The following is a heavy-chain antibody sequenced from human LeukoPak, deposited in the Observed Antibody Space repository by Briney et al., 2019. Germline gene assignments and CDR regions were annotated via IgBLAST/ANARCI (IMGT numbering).Heavy chain of an antibody. CDR1: GYTFATYF. D-gene: IGHD2-21*02. Sequence: GASVKVSCKTSGYTFATYFMHWVRQAPGQGLEWMGYIKPNSGVTNYAQEFRGRVTMTWDTSISTAYFELSGLTSDDTAIYYCARPTYCGSNCYFNFDYWGQGTLVTVSS. CDR2: IKPNSGVT. V-gene: IGHV1-2*02. J-gene: IGHJ4*02. CDR3: ARPTYCGSNCYFNFDY.